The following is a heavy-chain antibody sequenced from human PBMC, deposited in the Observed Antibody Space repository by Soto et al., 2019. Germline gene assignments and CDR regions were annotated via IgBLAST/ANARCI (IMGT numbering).Heavy chain of an antibody. Sequence: QVQLVQSGAEVKKPGASVKVSCKASGYSFTRYGISWVRQAPGQGLEWMGWISGYNANTNYPENLQGRVTMTTDTSTSTAYMGVRNLISDDTAVYYCARMGDVPYYCYGLDVWGQGTTVTVSS. J-gene: IGHJ6*02. CDR1: GYSFTRYG. V-gene: IGHV1-18*01. CDR2: ISGYNANT. D-gene: IGHD3-16*01. CDR3: ARMGDVPYYCYGLDV.